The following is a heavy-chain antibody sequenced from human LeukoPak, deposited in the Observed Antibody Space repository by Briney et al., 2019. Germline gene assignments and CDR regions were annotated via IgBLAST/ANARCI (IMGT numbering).Heavy chain of an antibody. CDR2: ISPYNGNT. V-gene: IGHV1-18*01. CDR1: GYTFTSNY. CDR3: ARDSGYSSGWYVDYFDY. D-gene: IGHD6-19*01. Sequence: ASVKVSCKASGYTFTSNYINWVRQAPGQGLEWMGWISPYNGNTNYAQKLQGRVTMTTDTSASTAYMELRSLSSDDTAVYYCARDSGYSSGWYVDYFDYWGQGTLVTVSS. J-gene: IGHJ4*02.